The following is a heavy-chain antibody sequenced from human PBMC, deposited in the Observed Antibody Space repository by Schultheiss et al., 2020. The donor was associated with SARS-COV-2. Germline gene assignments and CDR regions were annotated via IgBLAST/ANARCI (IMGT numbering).Heavy chain of an antibody. D-gene: IGHD3-10*01. J-gene: IGHJ6*02. V-gene: IGHV4-34*01. CDR2: INHSGHT. CDR1: RGSFSPYY. Sequence: SETLSLTCTIYRGSFSPYYWSWIRQPPGKGLEWIGEINHSGHTSYNPSLRSRITISVDTSKNQFSLKLSSVTAADTAVYYCARVRWFGELLDYYYGMDVWGQGTTVTVSS. CDR3: ARVRWFGELLDYYYGMDV.